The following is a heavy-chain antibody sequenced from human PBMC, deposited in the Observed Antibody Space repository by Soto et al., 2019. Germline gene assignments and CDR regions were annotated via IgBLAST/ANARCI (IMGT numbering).Heavy chain of an antibody. V-gene: IGHV3-11*01. CDR1: GFSFGDYY. CDR2: ISKSGSII. J-gene: IGHJ5*02. D-gene: IGHD3-22*01. CDR3: ARDLSPYSDYYDESSSETWFDP. Sequence: PGGSLRLSCAASGFSFGDYYMSWIRQPPGKGLEWVSYISKSGSIIHYADSVKGRFTISRDNAKNSLYLQMNSLRAEDTALYYCARDLSPYSDYYDESSSETWFDPWGQGTLVTV.